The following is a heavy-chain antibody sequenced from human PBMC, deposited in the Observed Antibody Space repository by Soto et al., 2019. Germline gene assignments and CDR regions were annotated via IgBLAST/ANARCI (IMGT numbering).Heavy chain of an antibody. J-gene: IGHJ4*01. V-gene: IGHV1-18*01. CDR3: SRGTSIPASGDY. CDR1: GYTFTNYG. CDR2: VSAYNGER. Sequence: QVRLVQSGAEVKKPGASVKVSCKASGYTFTNYGINGVRQPPGQGLEWLGWVSAYNGERRYAQRVQARVIMTTDTSTTTAYMELRSLRSDDTAVYYCSRGTSIPASGDYWGQGTLVTVSS. D-gene: IGHD6-6*01.